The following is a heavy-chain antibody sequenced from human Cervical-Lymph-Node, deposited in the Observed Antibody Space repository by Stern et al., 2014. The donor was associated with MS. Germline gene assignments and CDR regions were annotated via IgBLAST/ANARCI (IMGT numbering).Heavy chain of an antibody. CDR2: ISFDGSNK. V-gene: IGHV3-30*18. CDR3: AKNVDYAFDL. D-gene: IGHD3/OR15-3a*01. J-gene: IGHJ3*01. Sequence: VQLVESGGGVVHPGRSLRLSCVGSGFTFNNHGMHWVRQAPGKGLQWVAVISFDGSNKFYSDSVQGRFIVSRDNSKNTLYLQMNNLRREDTALYYCAKNVDYAFDLWGQGTMVTVSP. CDR1: GFTFNNHG.